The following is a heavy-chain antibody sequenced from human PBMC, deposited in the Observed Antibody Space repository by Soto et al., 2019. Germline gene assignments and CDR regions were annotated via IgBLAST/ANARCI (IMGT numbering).Heavy chain of an antibody. V-gene: IGHV4-30-2*01. CDR1: GGSISSGGYS. J-gene: IGHJ4*02. CDR3: ARRYCTNGGCGTNGYFDY. D-gene: IGHD2-8*01. CDR2: IYHSGST. Sequence: PSETLSLTCTVSGGSISSGGYSWSWIRQPPGKGLEWIGYIYHSGSTYYNPSLKSRVTISVDRSKNQFSLKLSSVTAADTAVYYCARRYCTNGGCGTNGYFDYWGQGTLVTVS.